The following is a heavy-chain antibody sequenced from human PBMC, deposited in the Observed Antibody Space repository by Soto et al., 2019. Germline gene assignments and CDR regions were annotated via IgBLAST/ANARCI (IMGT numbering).Heavy chain of an antibody. J-gene: IGHJ6*02. CDR1: GFTFSSDG. V-gene: IGHV3-30*18. CDR3: AKDHYDFWSGYPYYYYGMDV. CDR2: ISYDGSNK. D-gene: IGHD3-3*01. Sequence: QVQLVESGGGVVQPGSSLRLSCAASGFTFSSDGMHWVRQAPGKGLEWVAVISYDGSNKYYTDSVKGRFTISRDNSKNTLYLQMNSLRAEDTAVYYCAKDHYDFWSGYPYYYYGMDVWGQGTTVTVSS.